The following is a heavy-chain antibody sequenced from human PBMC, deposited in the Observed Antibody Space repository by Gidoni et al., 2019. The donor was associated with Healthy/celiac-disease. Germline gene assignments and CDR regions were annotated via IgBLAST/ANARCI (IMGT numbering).Heavy chain of an antibody. V-gene: IGHV4-34*01. CDR2: INHSGST. CDR1: GGSVSGYY. J-gene: IGHJ6*03. Sequence: QVQLQQWGAGLLKPSETLSLTCAVYGGSVSGYYWSWILQPPGKGREWIGEINHSGSTNYNPSLKSRVTTSVDTSKNQCSLKLSSVTAADTAVYYCARGKGYCSGGSCYSGKGGYYYYMDVWGKGTTVTVSS. CDR3: ARGKGYCSGGSCYSGKGGYYYYMDV. D-gene: IGHD2-15*01.